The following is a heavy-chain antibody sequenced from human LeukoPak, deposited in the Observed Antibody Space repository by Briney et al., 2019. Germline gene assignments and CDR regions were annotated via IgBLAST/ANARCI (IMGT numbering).Heavy chain of an antibody. CDR3: AKVGTGNHQSGSGNFDY. D-gene: IGHD3-10*01. V-gene: IGHV3-48*04. CDR2: ISSSGSSI. Sequence: GGSLRLSCGVSGFTFRSYNINWVRQAPAKGQELDSYISSSGSSIPYADAVMDRFTISRDNANNSVFLQMENFGSDDIAVCECAKVGTGNHQSGSGNFDYWGQGILVRVSA. CDR1: GFTFRSYN. J-gene: IGHJ4*02.